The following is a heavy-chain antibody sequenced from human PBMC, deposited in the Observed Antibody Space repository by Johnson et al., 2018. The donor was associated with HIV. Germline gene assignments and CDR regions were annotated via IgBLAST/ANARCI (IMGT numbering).Heavy chain of an antibody. CDR2: IYSSAAS. CDR3: ARGIAARVAFDI. CDR1: GFTVSSNY. J-gene: IGHJ3*02. Sequence: VQLVESGGGLVKPGGSLRLSCAASGFTVSSNYMSWVRQAPGKGLEWVSVIYSSAASNYADSVKGRFTISRDNSKNTLYLQMSSLRAEDTAVYYCARGIAARVAFDIWGQGTMVTVSS. D-gene: IGHD6-13*01. V-gene: IGHV3-66*01.